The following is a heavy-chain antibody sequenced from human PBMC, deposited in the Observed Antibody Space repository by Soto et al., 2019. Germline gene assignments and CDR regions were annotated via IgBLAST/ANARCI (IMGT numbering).Heavy chain of an antibody. V-gene: IGHV4-39*01. CDR3: ARKVTRPIDAFDI. Sequence: SETLSLTCTVSGDSINRDAYYWAWIRQPPGKGLEWIATIYYSGTTTFYNPSLESRVTISVHTSKNQISLNLTSLTATNTALYYCARKVTRPIDAFDIWGQGTKVT. CDR1: GDSINRDAYY. D-gene: IGHD2-21*02. J-gene: IGHJ3*02. CDR2: IYYSGTTT.